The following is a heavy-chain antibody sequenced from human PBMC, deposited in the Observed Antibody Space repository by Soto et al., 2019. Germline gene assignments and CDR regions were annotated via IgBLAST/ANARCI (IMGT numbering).Heavy chain of an antibody. CDR2: ISYDGSQT. CDR3: AREGVFGLVPISPPDY. Sequence: VQLVQSGGGVVQPGGSLRLSCAATGFQFGSYAMHWVRQAPGRGLEWVAHISYDGSQTYYGDSVKGRLTIARDNSENTLYLEMNSLRLQDTAVYYWAREGVFGLVPISPPDYWGQGVLVSVSS. CDR1: GFQFGSYA. J-gene: IGHJ4*02. D-gene: IGHD3-3*01. V-gene: IGHV3-30*04.